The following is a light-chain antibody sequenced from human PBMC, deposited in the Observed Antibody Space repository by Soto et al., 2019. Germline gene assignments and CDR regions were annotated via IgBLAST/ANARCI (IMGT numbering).Light chain of an antibody. CDR1: SSDVGGYNY. CDR2: DAS. CDR3: SSYTSSSTVV. J-gene: IGLJ2*01. V-gene: IGLV2-14*01. Sequence: QSALTQPASVSGSPGQSITISCTGTSSDVGGYNYVSWYQQHPGKVPKVLIYDASNRPSGVSYRFSGATSGNTASLTISGLQAEDEADYYCSSYTSSSTVVFGGGTQLTVL.